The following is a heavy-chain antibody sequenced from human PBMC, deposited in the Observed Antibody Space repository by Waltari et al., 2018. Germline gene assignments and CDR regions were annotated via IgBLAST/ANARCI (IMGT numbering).Heavy chain of an antibody. Sequence: QVQLVQSGAEVKKPGASGKIACKASGYMFTNYYMYWVRQAPGQGLEWMGWINPNSGGTNHAQKFQGRVTMTRYTSISTAYMELTRLRSDDTAVYFCARRKGYCTSSTCPPVQGYFGYWGQGTLVTVSS. CDR2: INPNSGGT. CDR1: GYMFTNYY. CDR3: ARRKGYCTSSTCPPVQGYFGY. V-gene: IGHV1-2*02. D-gene: IGHD2-2*01. J-gene: IGHJ4*02.